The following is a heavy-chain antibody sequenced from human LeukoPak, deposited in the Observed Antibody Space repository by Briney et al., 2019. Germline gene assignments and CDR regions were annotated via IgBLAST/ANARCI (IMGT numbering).Heavy chain of an antibody. J-gene: IGHJ5*02. D-gene: IGHD2-21*02. CDR1: GGSFSGYY. CDR3: ARGRAYCDGDCYSFWFDP. CDR2: INHSGST. Sequence: SETLSLTCAVYGGSFSGYYWSWIRQPPGKGLEWIGEINHSGSTNYNPSLKSRVTISVDTSKNQFSLKLSSVTAADTAVYYCARGRAYCDGDCYSFWFDPWGQGTLVTVSS. V-gene: IGHV4-34*01.